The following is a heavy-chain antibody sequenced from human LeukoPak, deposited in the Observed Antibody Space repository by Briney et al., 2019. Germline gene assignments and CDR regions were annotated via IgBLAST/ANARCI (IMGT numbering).Heavy chain of an antibody. D-gene: IGHD3-22*01. V-gene: IGHV3-23*01. Sequence: GGPLRLSCAASGFTFSSSAMTWVRQAPGKGLECVSAITGDGTTTYYADSVKGRFTISRDNSRYTLYLQLNNLRAEDTAVYYCAKAYGTNGYYQLPIDFWGQGTLVTVSS. CDR2: ITGDGTTT. CDR3: AKAYGTNGYYQLPIDF. CDR1: GFTFSSSA. J-gene: IGHJ4*02.